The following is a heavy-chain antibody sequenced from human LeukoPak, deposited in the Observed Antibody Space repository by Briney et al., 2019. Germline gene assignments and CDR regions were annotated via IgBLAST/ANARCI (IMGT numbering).Heavy chain of an antibody. J-gene: IGHJ4*02. V-gene: IGHV4-59*08. CDR1: GASISPYY. CDR2: VFYNGRT. D-gene: IGHD2-21*02. Sequence: PSETLSLTCSVSGASISPYYWVWIRQPPGKGLEWIGYVFYNGRTSYNPSLKSRVTISADTSKNQFSLKMNSVTAADTAVYYCASGNCYQDYWGQGTVVTVSS. CDR3: ASGNCYQDY.